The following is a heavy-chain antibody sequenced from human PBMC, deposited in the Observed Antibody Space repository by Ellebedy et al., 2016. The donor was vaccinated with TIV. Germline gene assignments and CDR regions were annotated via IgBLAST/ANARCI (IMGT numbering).Heavy chain of an antibody. D-gene: IGHD2-2*01. CDR2: ISSSGIYI. CDR1: GFTFTSYS. J-gene: IGHJ6*02. V-gene: IGHV3-21*01. Sequence: GESLKISCAASGFTFTSYSMNWVRQAPGKGLEWVSSISSSGIYIYYADSVKGRFTISRDNAKNSLYLQMNSLRAEDTAVYYCARDLVVVPHDIVSDYYYGMDVWGHGTTVTVSS. CDR3: ARDLVVVPHDIVSDYYYGMDV.